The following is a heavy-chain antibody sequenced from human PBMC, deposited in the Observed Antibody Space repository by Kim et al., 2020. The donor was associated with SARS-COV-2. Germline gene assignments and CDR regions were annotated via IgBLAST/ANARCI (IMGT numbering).Heavy chain of an antibody. CDR3: ARGAHDGSGSYYGY. Sequence: NPSLKSRGTISVDTSKNQFSLKLSSVTAADTAVYYCARGAHDGSGSYYGYWGQGTLVTVSS. V-gene: IGHV4-34*01. D-gene: IGHD3-10*01. J-gene: IGHJ4*02.